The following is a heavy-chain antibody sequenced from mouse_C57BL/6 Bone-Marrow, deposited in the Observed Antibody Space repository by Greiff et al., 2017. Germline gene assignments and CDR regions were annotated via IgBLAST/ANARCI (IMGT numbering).Heavy chain of an antibody. V-gene: IGHV5-17*01. Sequence: EVHLVESGGGLVKPGGSLKLSCAASGFTFSDYGMHWVRQAPEKGLEWVAYISSGSSTIYYADTVKGRFTISRDNAKNTLFLQMTSLRSEDTAMYYCARSIYYCSSYDYAMDYWGQGTSVTVSS. J-gene: IGHJ4*01. CDR2: ISSGSSTI. CDR3: ARSIYYCSSYDYAMDY. CDR1: GFTFSDYG. D-gene: IGHD1-1*01.